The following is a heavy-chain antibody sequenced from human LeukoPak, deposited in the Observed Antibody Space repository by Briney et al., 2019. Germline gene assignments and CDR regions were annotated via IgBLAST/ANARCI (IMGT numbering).Heavy chain of an antibody. J-gene: IGHJ4*02. V-gene: IGHV1-2*02. CDR3: ARDVGGYCSSTSCNDY. Sequence: ASVKVSCKASGYTFTGYYMHWVRQAPGQGLEWMGWINPNSGGTNYAQKFQGRVTMTRDTSISTAYMELSGLRSDDTAVYYCARDVGGYCSSTSCNDYWGQGTLVTVSS. D-gene: IGHD2-2*01. CDR2: INPNSGGT. CDR1: GYTFTGYY.